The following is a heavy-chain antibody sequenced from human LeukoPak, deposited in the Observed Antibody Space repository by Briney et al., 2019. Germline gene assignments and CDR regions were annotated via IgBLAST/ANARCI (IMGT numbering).Heavy chain of an antibody. CDR2: ISPDGSST. Sequence: PGGSLRLSCAASGFTFSSYWMHWVRQAPGKGLVWVSRISPDGSSTTYADSVKGRFIISRDNPQNTVYLQMSSLRVEDTAVYYCAREYSSSSGRAFDYWGQGTLVTASS. J-gene: IGHJ4*02. CDR3: AREYSSSSGRAFDY. V-gene: IGHV3-74*01. CDR1: GFTFSSYW. D-gene: IGHD6-6*01.